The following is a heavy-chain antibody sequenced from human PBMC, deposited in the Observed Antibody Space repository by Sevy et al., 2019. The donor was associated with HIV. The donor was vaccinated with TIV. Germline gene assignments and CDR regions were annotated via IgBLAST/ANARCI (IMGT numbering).Heavy chain of an antibody. J-gene: IGHJ3*02. Sequence: GGSLRLSCAASGFTFSTYGMHWVRQAPGKGLEWVTFIRYDGTTNYYADSVKGRFTVSRDNSKNTLYLQMNSLRAEDTAVYYCVKGLGMVQGALLSDDIWGQGTKVTVSS. CDR3: VKGLGMVQGALLSDDI. D-gene: IGHD3-10*01. CDR2: IRYDGTTN. CDR1: GFTFSTYG. V-gene: IGHV3-30*02.